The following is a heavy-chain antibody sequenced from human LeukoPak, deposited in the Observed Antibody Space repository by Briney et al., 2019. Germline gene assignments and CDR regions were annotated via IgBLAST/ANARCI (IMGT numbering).Heavy chain of an antibody. CDR2: IYYSGST. Sequence: SETLSLTCTVSGGSISSYYWSWIRQPPGKGLEWIGYIYYSGSTNYNPSLKSRVTISVDTSKNQFSLKLSSVTAADTAVYYCARDRSVVATTNYYYYYMDVWGKGTTVTVSS. D-gene: IGHD5-12*01. J-gene: IGHJ6*03. V-gene: IGHV4-59*12. CDR1: GGSISSYY. CDR3: ARDRSVVATTNYYYYYMDV.